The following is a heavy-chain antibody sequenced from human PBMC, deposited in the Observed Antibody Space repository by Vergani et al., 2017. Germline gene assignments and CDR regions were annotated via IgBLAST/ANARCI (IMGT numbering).Heavy chain of an antibody. V-gene: IGHV3-30*18. CDR1: GFTFSSYG. CDR3: AKDRDIAAAGYYFDY. D-gene: IGHD6-13*01. J-gene: IGHJ4*02. CDR2: ISYVGSNK. Sequence: QVQLVESGGGVVQPGRSLRLSCAASGFTFSSYGMHWVRQAPGKGLERVAVISYVGSNKYYADSVKGRFTISRDNSKNTLYLQMNSLRAEDTAVYYCAKDRDIAAAGYYFDYWGQGTLVTVSS.